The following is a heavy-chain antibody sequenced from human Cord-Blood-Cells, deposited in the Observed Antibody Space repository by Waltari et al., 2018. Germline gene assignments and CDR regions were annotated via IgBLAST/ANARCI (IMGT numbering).Heavy chain of an antibody. Sequence: QVQLVESGGGVVQPGRSLRLSCAASGFPFSSYGMHWVRQAPGKGLEGVAVISYDGSNKYYADSVKGRFTISRDNSKNTLYLQMNSLRAEDTAVYYCAKDYYDFWSGYAFDSWGQGTMVTVSS. CDR1: GFPFSSYG. CDR3: AKDYYDFWSGYAFDS. J-gene: IGHJ3*02. D-gene: IGHD3-3*01. V-gene: IGHV3-30*18. CDR2: ISYDGSNK.